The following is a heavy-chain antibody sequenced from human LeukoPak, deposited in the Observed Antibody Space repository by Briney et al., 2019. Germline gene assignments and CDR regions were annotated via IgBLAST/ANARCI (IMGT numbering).Heavy chain of an antibody. Sequence: SETLSLTCTVAGGSISSYYWSWIRQPPGKGLEWIGYIYYSGSTNYNPSLKSRVTISVDTSKNQFSLKLSSVTAADTAVYYCARDAQAYSSGWYGIWGQGTMVTVSS. J-gene: IGHJ3*02. CDR1: GGSISSYY. V-gene: IGHV4-59*01. D-gene: IGHD6-19*01. CDR3: ARDAQAYSSGWYGI. CDR2: IYYSGST.